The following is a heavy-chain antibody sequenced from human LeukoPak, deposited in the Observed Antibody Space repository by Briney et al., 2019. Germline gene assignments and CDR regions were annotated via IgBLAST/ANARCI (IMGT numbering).Heavy chain of an antibody. CDR2: IIPIFGTA. CDR3: ARDIVVVPAAMGYNWFDP. Sequence: SVKVSCKASGGTFSSYAISWVRQAPGQGLEWMGGIIPIFGTANYAQKFQGRVTITADESTSTAYMELSSLRSEDTAVYYCARDIVVVPAAMGYNWFDPWGQGTLVTVSS. J-gene: IGHJ5*02. CDR1: GGTFSSYA. V-gene: IGHV1-69*01. D-gene: IGHD2-2*01.